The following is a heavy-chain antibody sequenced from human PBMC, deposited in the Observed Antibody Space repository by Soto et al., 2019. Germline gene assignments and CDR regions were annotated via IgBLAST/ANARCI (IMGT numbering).Heavy chain of an antibody. CDR2: INAGVFTT. J-gene: IGHJ4*02. D-gene: IGHD3-9*01. CDR3: SKDRQPDGIWTFAY. Sequence: PGGSLRLSCSASGFSFSTYTMNWVRLAPGKGLEWVSGINAGVFTTYYADSVKGRFTISRDNSRKVLYLQMNSLRVEDTAIYYCSKDRQPDGIWTFAYWGQGTSVTFSS. V-gene: IGHV3-23*01. CDR1: GFSFSTYT.